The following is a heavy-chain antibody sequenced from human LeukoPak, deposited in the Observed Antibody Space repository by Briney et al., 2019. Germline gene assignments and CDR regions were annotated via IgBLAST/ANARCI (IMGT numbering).Heavy chain of an antibody. Sequence: GGSLRLSCAASGFTFTNYPMSWVRQAPGKGLEWVGRSRNKANSYTTEYAASVKGRFNVSRDDSKNLLHLQMDSLKTEDTAVYYCVRSKSVRPYYFDYWGQGTLVTVSS. CDR1: GFTFTNYP. CDR2: SRNKANSYTT. J-gene: IGHJ4*02. CDR3: VRSKSVRPYYFDY. V-gene: IGHV3-72*01. D-gene: IGHD5/OR15-5a*01.